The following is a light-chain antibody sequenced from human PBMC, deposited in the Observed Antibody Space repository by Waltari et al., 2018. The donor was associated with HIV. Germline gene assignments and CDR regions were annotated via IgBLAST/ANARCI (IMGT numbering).Light chain of an antibody. CDR1: QRVLYSSNNKNY. CDR2: WAS. Sequence: DIVMTQSPDSLAVSLGERATINCKSSQRVLYSSNNKNYLAWYQQKPGQPPKLLIFWASPRESGVPDRFSGSGSGTDFTLTISSLQAEDVAVYYCQQYYGSPYTFGQGTKLE. V-gene: IGKV4-1*01. CDR3: QQYYGSPYT. J-gene: IGKJ2*01.